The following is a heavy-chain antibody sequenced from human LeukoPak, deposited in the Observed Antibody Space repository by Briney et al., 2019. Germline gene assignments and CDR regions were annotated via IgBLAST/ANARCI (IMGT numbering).Heavy chain of an antibody. V-gene: IGHV3-9*03. CDR1: GFTFDDYG. D-gene: IGHD6-13*01. CDR3: AKGGYSNSPGYMDV. CDR2: ISWNSGSR. J-gene: IGHJ6*03. Sequence: GGSLRLSCAASGFTFDDYGMYWVRQAPGKGLEWVSGISWNSGSRAYADSVKGRFTISRDNVKNSLYLQMNSLRAEDMALYYCAKGGYSNSPGYMDVWGKGTTVTVSS.